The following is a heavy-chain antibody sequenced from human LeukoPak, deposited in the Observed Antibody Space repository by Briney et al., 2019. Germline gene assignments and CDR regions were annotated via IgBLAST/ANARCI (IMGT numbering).Heavy chain of an antibody. CDR2: ISGSGGST. J-gene: IGHJ3*02. CDR3: AKDQYYDYVWGSYRYNPGAFDI. V-gene: IGHV3-23*01. D-gene: IGHD3-16*02. Sequence: PGGSLRLSCAASGFTFSSYGMSWVRQAPGKGLEWVSAISGSGGSTYYADSVKGRFTISRDNSKNTLYLQMNSLRAVDTAVYYCAKDQYYDYVWGSYRYNPGAFDIWGQGTMVTVSS. CDR1: GFTFSSYG.